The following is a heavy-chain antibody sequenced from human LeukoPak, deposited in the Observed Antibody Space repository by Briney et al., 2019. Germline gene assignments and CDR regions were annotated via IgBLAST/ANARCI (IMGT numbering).Heavy chain of an antibody. Sequence: ASVKVSCKASGYTFISYGISWVRQAPGQGLERMGWVSAYADDTNYAQKFRGRITMTTDTSTSTAYMELRSLRSDDTAVYYCARDCIGCLGFDYWGQGTLVTVSS. D-gene: IGHD1-26*01. J-gene: IGHJ4*02. CDR3: ARDCIGCLGFDY. V-gene: IGHV1-18*01. CDR1: GYTFISYG. CDR2: VSAYADDT.